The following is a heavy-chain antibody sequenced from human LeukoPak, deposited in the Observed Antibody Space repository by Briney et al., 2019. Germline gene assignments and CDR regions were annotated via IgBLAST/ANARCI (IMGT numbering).Heavy chain of an antibody. V-gene: IGHV2-5*02. D-gene: IGHD2-15*01. J-gene: IGHJ4*02. Sequence: TLSLTCTVSGVSLSSSSYYWGWIRQPPGKGLEWLALIYWDDDKRYSPSLKSRLTITKDSSKNQVVLTMSNMGPVDTATYYCIYASGGSVHYFDYWGQGNLVTVSS. CDR3: IYASGGSVHYFDY. CDR2: IYWDDDK. CDR1: GVSLSSSSYY.